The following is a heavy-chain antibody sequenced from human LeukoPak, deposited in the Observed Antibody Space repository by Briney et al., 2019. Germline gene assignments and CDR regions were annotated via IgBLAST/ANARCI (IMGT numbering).Heavy chain of an antibody. V-gene: IGHV4-4*07. CDR3: ARQGRFSYFGMDV. CDR2: IYGSGSP. J-gene: IGHJ6*02. Sequence: SETLSLTCTVSGASIRSYYWSWIRQPAGKGLEWIGRIYGSGSPNYNPSLKSRVTISVDTSKNQFSLKLTSLTAADTAVYYCARQGRFSYFGMDVWGQGTTVTVSS. D-gene: IGHD3-3*01. CDR1: GASIRSYY.